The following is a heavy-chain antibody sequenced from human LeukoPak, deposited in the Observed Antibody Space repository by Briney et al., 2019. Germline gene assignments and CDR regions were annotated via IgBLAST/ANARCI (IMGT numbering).Heavy chain of an antibody. V-gene: IGHV3-21*01. Sequence: PGGSLRLSCAASGFSFSSFRMKWVRQAPGKGREWVSSISSSSNYIYYADSVKGRFTISRDNAKNSLYLQMNSLRAEDTAVYYCARDKIVGATHFDYWGQGTLVTVSS. D-gene: IGHD1-26*01. CDR1: GFSFSSFR. CDR2: ISSSSNYI. CDR3: ARDKIVGATHFDY. J-gene: IGHJ4*02.